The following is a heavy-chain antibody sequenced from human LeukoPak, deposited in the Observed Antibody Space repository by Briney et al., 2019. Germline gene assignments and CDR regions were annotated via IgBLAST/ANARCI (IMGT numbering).Heavy chain of an antibody. CDR1: GGSISSSSYY. D-gene: IGHD6-19*01. V-gene: IGHV4-39*01. CDR3: ARHIAVGEDV. CDR2: IYYSGST. Sequence: PSETLSLTCTVSGGSISSSSYYWGWIRQPPGKGLEWIGSIYYSGSTYYNPSLKSRVTISVDTSKNQFSLKLSSVTAADTAVYYCARHIAVGEDVWGQGITVTVSS. J-gene: IGHJ6*02.